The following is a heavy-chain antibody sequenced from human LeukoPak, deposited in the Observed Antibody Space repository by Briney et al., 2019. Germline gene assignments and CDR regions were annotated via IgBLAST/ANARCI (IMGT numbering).Heavy chain of an antibody. J-gene: IGHJ4*02. D-gene: IGHD1-7*01. V-gene: IGHV3-7*05. Sequence: PGGFLRLSCAASGFTFSRYWTAWVRQAPGKGLEWVASIKGDGSKIYYVDSVKGRITITRDNANNALFLQMNSLRAEDTAIYYCAKRTTGPIRYFDYWGRGTLVTVSS. CDR3: AKRTTGPIRYFDY. CDR2: IKGDGSKI. CDR1: GFTFSRYW.